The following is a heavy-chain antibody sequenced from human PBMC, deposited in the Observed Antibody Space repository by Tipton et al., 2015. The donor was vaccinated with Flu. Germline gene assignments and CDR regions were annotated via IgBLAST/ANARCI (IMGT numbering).Heavy chain of an antibody. D-gene: IGHD3-10*01. CDR3: TRARSTFYGSGSYNY. CDR1: GFTFGDYA. J-gene: IGHJ4*02. CDR2: IRSKAYGGTT. Sequence: SLRLSCTASGFTFGDYAMSWVRQAPGKGLEWVGFIRSKAYGGTTEYAASVKGRFTISRDDSKSIAYLQMNSLKTEDTAVSYCTRARSTFYGSGSYNYWGQGTLVTVSS. V-gene: IGHV3-49*04.